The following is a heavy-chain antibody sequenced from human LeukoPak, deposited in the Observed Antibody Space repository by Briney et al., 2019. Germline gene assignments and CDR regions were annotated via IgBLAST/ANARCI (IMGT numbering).Heavy chain of an antibody. CDR2: ISGYNGNT. CDR1: GYTFTSYY. J-gene: IGHJ4*02. D-gene: IGHD6-19*01. CDR3: ARVAPHRRLSSGWYYFDY. Sequence: GASVTVSCKTSGYTFTSYYIHWVRQAPGQGLEWMGWISGYNGNTKYAQKLQGRVTMTTDTSTSTAYMELRSLRPDDTAVYYCARVAPHRRLSSGWYYFDYWGQGTLVTVSS. V-gene: IGHV1-18*04.